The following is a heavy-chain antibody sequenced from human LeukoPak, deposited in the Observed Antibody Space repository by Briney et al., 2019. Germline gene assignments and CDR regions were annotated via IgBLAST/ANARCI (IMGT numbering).Heavy chain of an antibody. J-gene: IGHJ6*02. D-gene: IGHD6-13*01. CDR2: INHSGST. CDR3: ARGWGPDSSSWYLYYYYYGMDV. CDR1: GGSFSGYY. Sequence: PSETLSLTCAVYGGSFSGYYWSWIRQPPGKGLEWIGEINHSGSTNYNPSLKSRVTISVDTSKNQFSLKLSSVTAADTAVYYCARGWGPDSSSWYLYYYYYGMDVWGQGTTVTVSS. V-gene: IGHV4-34*01.